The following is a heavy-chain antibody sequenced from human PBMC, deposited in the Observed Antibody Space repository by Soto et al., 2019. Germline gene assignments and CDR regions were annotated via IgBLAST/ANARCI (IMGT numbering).Heavy chain of an antibody. CDR3: ARDHPIVGARGAFDI. CDR1: GFTFSSYS. D-gene: IGHD1-26*01. CDR2: ISTGSSSTI. Sequence: EVQLVESGGGLVQPGGSLRLSCAASGFTFSSYSMNWVRQAPGKGLEWVSYISTGSSSTIYYADSVKGRFTISRDNAKNSLYLQMNSLRDEDTAVYYCARDHPIVGARGAFDIWGQGTMVTVSS. J-gene: IGHJ3*02. V-gene: IGHV3-48*02.